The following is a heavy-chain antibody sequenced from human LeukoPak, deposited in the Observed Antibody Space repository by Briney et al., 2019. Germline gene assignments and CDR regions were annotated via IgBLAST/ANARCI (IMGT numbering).Heavy chain of an antibody. V-gene: IGHV3-23*01. J-gene: IGHJ4*02. CDR3: AKGPLRDGYVFPRYFDY. CDR2: ISGSGGST. CDR1: GFTFSSYA. Sequence: GGSLRLSCAASGFTFSSYAMSWVRQAPGKGLEWVSAISGSGGSTYYADSVKGRFTISRDNSKNTLYLQMNSLRAEDTAVYYCAKGPLRDGYVFPRYFDYWGQGTLVTVSS. D-gene: IGHD5-24*01.